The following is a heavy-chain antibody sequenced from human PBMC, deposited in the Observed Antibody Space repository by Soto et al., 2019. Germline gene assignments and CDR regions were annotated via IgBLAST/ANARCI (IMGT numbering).Heavy chain of an antibody. D-gene: IGHD1-26*01. CDR1: GFTLSSYA. CDR2: ISYDGSNK. CDR3: AREEPSGEGAYDY. V-gene: IGHV3-30-3*01. J-gene: IGHJ4*02. Sequence: QVQLVESGGGVVQPGRSLRLSCAASGFTLSSYAMHWVRQAPGKGLEWVAVISYDGSNKYYADSVKGRFTISRDNSKNTLYLQMNSLRAEDTAVYYCAREEPSGEGAYDYWGQGTLVTVSS.